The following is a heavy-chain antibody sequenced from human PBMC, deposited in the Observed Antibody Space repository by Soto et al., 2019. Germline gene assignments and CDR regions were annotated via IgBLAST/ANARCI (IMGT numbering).Heavy chain of an antibody. D-gene: IGHD3-10*02. V-gene: IGHV1-8*01. CDR1: GYGFASYD. Sequence: SVKASCKDSGYGFASYDINWARQATGQGREWMGWMKPTSGNRVYGQKLQGSVAMTRNTSMSTANMDLTSLRSDDTAVYYFASDVLPIGTDTNDFGNWGPGTLVTAPQ. CDR2: MKPTSGNR. CDR3: ASDVLPIGTDTNDFGN. J-gene: IGHJ4*02.